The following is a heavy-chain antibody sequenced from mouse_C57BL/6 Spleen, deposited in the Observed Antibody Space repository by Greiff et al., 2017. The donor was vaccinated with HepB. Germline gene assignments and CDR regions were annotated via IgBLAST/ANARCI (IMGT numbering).Heavy chain of an antibody. J-gene: IGHJ2*01. CDR2: IDPENGDT. Sequence: VQLQQSGAELVRPGASVKLSCTASGFNIKDDYMHWVKQRPEQGLEWIGWIDPENGDTEYASKFQGKATITADTSSNTAYLQLSSLTSEDTAVYYCTTERHRYGSSYGYWGQGTTLTVSS. CDR1: GFNIKDDY. CDR3: TTERHRYGSSYGY. V-gene: IGHV14-4*01. D-gene: IGHD1-1*01.